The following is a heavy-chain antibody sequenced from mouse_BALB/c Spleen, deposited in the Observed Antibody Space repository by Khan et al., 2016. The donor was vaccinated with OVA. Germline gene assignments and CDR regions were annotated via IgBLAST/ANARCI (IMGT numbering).Heavy chain of an antibody. J-gene: IGHJ3*01. CDR1: GYTFTSYY. V-gene: IGHV1S81*02. CDR3: TRSGWAAFAY. CDR2: INPSNGGT. Sequence: QVQLQQPGAELVKPGASVKLSCKASGYTFTSYYIYWVKQRPGQGLEWIGGINPSNGGTYFNAKFESKATLTVDKSSSTSFMHVSSLTSEDSAVDYCTRSGWAAFAYWGQGTLVTVSS. D-gene: IGHD1-1*02.